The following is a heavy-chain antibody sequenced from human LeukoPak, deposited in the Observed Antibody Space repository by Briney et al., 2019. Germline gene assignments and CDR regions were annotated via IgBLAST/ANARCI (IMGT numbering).Heavy chain of an antibody. Sequence: GGSLRPSCAASGFTVSSNYMSWVRQAPGKGLEWVSGINWNGGSTGYADSVKGRFTISRDNAKNSLYLQMNSLRAEDTALYYCARGLGHIVVVTAINYFDYWGQGTLVTVSS. D-gene: IGHD2-21*02. J-gene: IGHJ4*02. CDR1: GFTVSSNY. CDR2: INWNGGST. V-gene: IGHV3-20*04. CDR3: ARGLGHIVVVTAINYFDY.